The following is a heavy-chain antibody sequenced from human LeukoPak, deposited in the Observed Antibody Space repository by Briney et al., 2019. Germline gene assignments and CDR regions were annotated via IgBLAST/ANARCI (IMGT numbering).Heavy chain of an antibody. CDR1: GDSVSSNSAA. D-gene: IGHD3-10*01. V-gene: IGHV6-1*01. CDR3: ARSSFGEFLPRNWFDP. CDR2: TYYRSKWYN. Sequence: SQTLSLTCAISGDSVSSNSAAWNWIRQSPSRGLEWLGKTYYRSKWYNDYAVSVKSRITINPDTSKNQFSLQLNSVTPEDTAVYYCARSSFGEFLPRNWFDPWGQGTLVTVSS. J-gene: IGHJ5*02.